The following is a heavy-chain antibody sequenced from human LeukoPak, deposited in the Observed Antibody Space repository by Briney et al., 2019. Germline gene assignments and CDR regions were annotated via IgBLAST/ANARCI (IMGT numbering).Heavy chain of an antibody. D-gene: IGHD3-22*01. J-gene: IGHJ4*02. V-gene: IGHV3-72*01. Sequence: PSETLSLTCSVSGASINSATSYWTWVRQPPGKGLEWVGRTRNKANSYTTEYAASVKGRFTISRDDSKNSLYLQMNSLKTEDTAVYYCAIGPSGYYDLDYWGQGTLVTVSS. CDR3: AIGPSGYYDLDY. CDR2: TRNKANSYTT. CDR1: GASINSATS.